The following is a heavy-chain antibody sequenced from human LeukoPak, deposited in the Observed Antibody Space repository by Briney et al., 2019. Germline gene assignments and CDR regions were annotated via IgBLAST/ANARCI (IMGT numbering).Heavy chain of an antibody. CDR1: GGSISSYY. J-gene: IGHJ4*02. CDR2: IYTSGST. CDR3: AGLRTGGFDY. D-gene: IGHD1-14*01. Sequence: PSETLSLTCTVSGGSISSYYWSWIRQPPGKGLEWIGYIYTSGSTNYNPSLKSRVTISVDTSKNQFSLKLSSVTAADTAVYYCAGLRTGGFDYWGQGTLVTVSS. V-gene: IGHV4-4*09.